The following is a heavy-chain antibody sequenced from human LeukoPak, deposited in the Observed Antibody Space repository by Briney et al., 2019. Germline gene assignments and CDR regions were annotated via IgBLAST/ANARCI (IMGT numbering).Heavy chain of an antibody. CDR1: GDSISSGSYH. CDR2: IYTSGST. Sequence: SETLSLTCTVSGDSISSGSYHWNWIRQPAGKGLEWIGRIYTSGSTNYNPSLKSRVTISVDTSKNQFSLKLGSITAADTAVYYYARSTTFYYDSTGSYLDYWGQGTLVTVSS. D-gene: IGHD3-22*01. V-gene: IGHV4-61*02. J-gene: IGHJ4*02. CDR3: ARSTTFYYDSTGSYLDY.